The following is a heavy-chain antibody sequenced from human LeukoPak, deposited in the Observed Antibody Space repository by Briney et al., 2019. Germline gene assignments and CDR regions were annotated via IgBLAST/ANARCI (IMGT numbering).Heavy chain of an antibody. CDR2: MYTSGST. D-gene: IGHD2/OR15-2a*01. J-gene: IGHJ3*02. CDR3: ARDRIGPFYAFDI. CDR1: GGSFSSYY. Sequence: PSETLSLTCTVSGGSFSSYYWSWVRQPAGKGLEWIGRMYTSGSTNQNPSLKSRVTISVDKSKNQFSLKLSSVTAADTAVYYCARDRIGPFYAFDIWGQGTMVTVSS. V-gene: IGHV4-4*07.